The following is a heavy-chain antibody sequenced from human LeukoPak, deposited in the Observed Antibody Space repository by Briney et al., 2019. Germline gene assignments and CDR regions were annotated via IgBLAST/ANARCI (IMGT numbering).Heavy chain of an antibody. J-gene: IGHJ4*02. CDR1: GFTFSNAW. D-gene: IGHD1-1*01. V-gene: IGHV3-15*01. Sequence: GGSLRLSCAASGFTFSNAWMSWVRQAPGKGLEWVGRIKSKTDGGTTDYAAPVKGRFTISRDDSKNTLYLQMNSLKTEDTAVYYCTTENSLDPYYFDYWGQGTLVTVSP. CDR2: IKSKTDGGTT. CDR3: TTENSLDPYYFDY.